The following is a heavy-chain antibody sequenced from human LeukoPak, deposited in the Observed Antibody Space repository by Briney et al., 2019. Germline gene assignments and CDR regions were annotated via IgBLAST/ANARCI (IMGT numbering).Heavy chain of an antibody. J-gene: IGHJ4*02. D-gene: IGHD3-9*01. CDR2: ISGSGGST. V-gene: IGHV3-23*01. CDR3: ARGTLRYFDWPPRGFDY. CDR1: RFTFSIYA. Sequence: GGSLRLSSAPSRFTFSIYAMSSGRQGPREGLERVSAISGSGGSTYYADSVKGRFTITRDNSKNTLYLQMNSLSAEDTAVYYCARGTLRYFDWPPRGFDYWGQGTLVTVSS.